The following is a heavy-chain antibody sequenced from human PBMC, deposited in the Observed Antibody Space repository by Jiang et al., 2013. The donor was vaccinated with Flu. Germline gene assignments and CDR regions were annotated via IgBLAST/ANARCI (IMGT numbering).Heavy chain of an antibody. D-gene: IGHD2-21*02. CDR2: IYYSGST. Sequence: GSGLVKPSETLSLTCTVSGGSVSSSSYYWGWIRQPPGKGLEWIGSIYYSGSTYYNPSLKSRVTISVDTSKNQFSLKLSSVTAADTAVYFCARQRFANRSDCYNYWGQGILVTVSS. CDR3: ARQRFANRSDCYNY. V-gene: IGHV4-39*01. J-gene: IGHJ4*02. CDR1: GGSVSSSSYY.